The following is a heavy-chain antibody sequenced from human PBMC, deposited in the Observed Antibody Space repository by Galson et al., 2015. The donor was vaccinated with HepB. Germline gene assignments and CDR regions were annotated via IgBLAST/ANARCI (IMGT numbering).Heavy chain of an antibody. CDR1: GGTFSSYA. V-gene: IGHV1-69*04. J-gene: IGHJ4*02. CDR2: IIPILGIA. D-gene: IGHD6-19*01. Sequence: SVKVSCKASGGTFSSYAISWVRQAPGQGLEWMGRIIPILGIANYAQKFQGRVTITADKSTSTAYMELSSLRSEDTAVYYCARAIRYSSGWYYFDYWGQGTLVTVSS. CDR3: ARAIRYSSGWYYFDY.